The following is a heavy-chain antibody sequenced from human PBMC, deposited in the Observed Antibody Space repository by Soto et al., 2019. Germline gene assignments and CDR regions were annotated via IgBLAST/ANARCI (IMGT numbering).Heavy chain of an antibody. D-gene: IGHD3-22*01. CDR2: VSSTGST. CDR3: ARFSPPRKSYDSNPGWFDP. V-gene: IGHV4-59*01. Sequence: SETLSLTCTVSGGSLNSYYWTSIRQSPGKGLEWIGYVSSTGSTNYNPSLKSRLTMSLDTSTNEVSLSLTSVTAADAAVYFCARFSPPRKSYDSNPGWFDPWGQGIMVTVSS. CDR1: GGSLNSYY. J-gene: IGHJ5*02.